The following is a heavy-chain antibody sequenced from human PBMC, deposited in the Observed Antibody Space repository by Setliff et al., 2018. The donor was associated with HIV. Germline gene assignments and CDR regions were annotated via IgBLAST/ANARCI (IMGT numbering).Heavy chain of an antibody. J-gene: IGHJ4*02. D-gene: IGHD6-19*01. V-gene: IGHV4-61*02. CDR3: VRAPRYYRGWYIPEYFDN. CDR1: GGSISSDSYY. Sequence: PSETLSLTCTVSGGSISSDSYYWSWIRQPAGKGLEWIGRIYTSGSSNYNPSLKSRVTISVDTSKNQFSLKLSSVTAADTAVYYCVRAPRYYRGWYIPEYFDNWGEGTLVTVSS. CDR2: IYTSGSS.